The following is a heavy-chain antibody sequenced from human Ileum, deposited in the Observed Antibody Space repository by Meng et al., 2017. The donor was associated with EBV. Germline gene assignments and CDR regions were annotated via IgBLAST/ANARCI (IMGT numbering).Heavy chain of an antibody. V-gene: IGHV7-4-1*02. J-gene: IGHJ4*02. CDR3: ARDSGYTRSWSGDY. D-gene: IGHD6-13*01. CDR1: GYTFTRNA. CDR2: ISTNTGNP. Sequence: QVQLVQSGSELKKPGASVKVSCKASGYTFTRNAINWVRQTPGQGLEWMGWISTNTGNPTYAQGFAGRFVFSLDTSVSTAYLQNSGLKAEDTAIYYCARDSGYTRSWSGDYWGQGTLVTVSS.